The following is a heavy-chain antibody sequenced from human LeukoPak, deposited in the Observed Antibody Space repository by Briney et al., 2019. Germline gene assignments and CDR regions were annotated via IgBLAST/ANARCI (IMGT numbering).Heavy chain of an antibody. CDR1: GGSISSSSYY. V-gene: IGHV4-39*01. Sequence: SETLSLTCTVSGGSISSSSYYWGWIRQRPGKGLEWIGSIYYSGSTYYNPSLKSRVTISVDTSKNQFSLKLSSVTAADTAVYYCVRDSSSGWYGGDYWGQGTLVTVSS. J-gene: IGHJ4*02. CDR2: IYYSGST. CDR3: VRDSSSGWYGGDY. D-gene: IGHD6-19*01.